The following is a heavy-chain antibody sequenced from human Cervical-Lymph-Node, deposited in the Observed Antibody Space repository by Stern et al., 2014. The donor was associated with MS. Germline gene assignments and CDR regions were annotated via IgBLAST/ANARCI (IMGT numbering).Heavy chain of an antibody. D-gene: IGHD6-13*01. V-gene: IGHV3-33*01. Sequence: VQLVESGGGVVQPGRSLRLSCAASGFSFSRYAMHWVRPAPGKGLEWVALIWYDGSNPYYADSMTGRFTISRDNFKNTLYLQMNSLRAEDTAVYYCASAYSSSHYYFDYWGQGTLVTVSS. CDR3: ASAYSSSHYYFDY. CDR1: GFSFSRYA. CDR2: IWYDGSNP. J-gene: IGHJ4*02.